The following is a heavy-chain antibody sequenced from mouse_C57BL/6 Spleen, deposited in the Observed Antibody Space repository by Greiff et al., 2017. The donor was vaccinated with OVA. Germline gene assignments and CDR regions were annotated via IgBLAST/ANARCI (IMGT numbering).Heavy chain of an antibody. CDR3: ARDGYYGSSPFDY. CDR2: ISDGGSYT. CDR1: GFTFSSYA. V-gene: IGHV5-4*01. J-gene: IGHJ2*01. D-gene: IGHD1-1*01. Sequence: DVMLVESGGGLVKPGGSLKLSCAASGFTFSSYAMSWVRQTPEKRLEWVATISDGGSYTYYPDNVKGRFTISRDNAKNNLYLQMSHLKSEDTAMYYCARDGYYGSSPFDYWGQGTTLTVSS.